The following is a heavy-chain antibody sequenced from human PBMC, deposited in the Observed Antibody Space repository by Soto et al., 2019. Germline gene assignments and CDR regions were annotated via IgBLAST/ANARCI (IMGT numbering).Heavy chain of an antibody. Sequence: SETLSLTCTVSGGSISSSSYYWGWIRQPPGKGLEWIGSIYYSGSTYYNPSLKSRVTISVDTSKNQFSLKLSSVTAADTAVYYCARISSIVVVVAAKGWFDPWGQGTLVTVSS. CDR1: GGSISSSSYY. D-gene: IGHD2-15*01. CDR2: IYYSGST. CDR3: ARISSIVVVVAAKGWFDP. J-gene: IGHJ5*02. V-gene: IGHV4-39*01.